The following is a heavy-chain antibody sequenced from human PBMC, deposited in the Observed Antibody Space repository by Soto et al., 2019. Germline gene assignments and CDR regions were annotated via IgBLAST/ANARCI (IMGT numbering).Heavy chain of an antibody. Sequence: SETLSLTCTVSGGSISSSSYYWGWIRQPPGKGLEWIGSIYYSGSTYYNPSLKSRVTISVDTSKNQFSLKLSSVTAADTAVYYCARHYATYYYGSGSYYGPFDYWGQGTLVTVSS. V-gene: IGHV4-39*01. J-gene: IGHJ4*02. CDR1: GGSISSSSYY. D-gene: IGHD3-10*01. CDR2: IYYSGST. CDR3: ARHYATYYYGSGSYYGPFDY.